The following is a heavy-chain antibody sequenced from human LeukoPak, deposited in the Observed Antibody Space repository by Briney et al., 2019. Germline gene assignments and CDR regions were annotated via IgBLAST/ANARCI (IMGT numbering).Heavy chain of an antibody. D-gene: IGHD3-3*01. CDR1: GFTFDDYA. CDR2: ISWNSGSI. V-gene: IGHV3-9*01. CDR3: AKTYYDFWSGYYNWFDP. Sequence: GGSLRLSCAASGFTFDDYAMHWVRQAPGKGLEWVSGISWNSGSIGYADSVKGRFTISRDNAKNSLYLQMNSLRAEDTAVYYCAKTYYDFWSGYYNWFDPWGRGTLVTVSS. J-gene: IGHJ5*02.